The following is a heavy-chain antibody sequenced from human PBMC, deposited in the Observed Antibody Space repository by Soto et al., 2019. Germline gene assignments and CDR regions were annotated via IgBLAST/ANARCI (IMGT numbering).Heavy chain of an antibody. CDR2: ISSGGSTI. Sequence: EVQLVESGGGLVQPGGSLRLSCAASGFTFSSYEMNWVRQAPGKGLEWVSYISSGGSTIYYADSVKGRFTISRDNAKNSLYLQMNSLRAEDTAVYYCARDGGLLGYHYYGMDVWGQGTTVTVSS. V-gene: IGHV3-48*03. J-gene: IGHJ6*02. CDR3: ARDGGLLGYHYYGMDV. CDR1: GFTFSSYE. D-gene: IGHD3-16*01.